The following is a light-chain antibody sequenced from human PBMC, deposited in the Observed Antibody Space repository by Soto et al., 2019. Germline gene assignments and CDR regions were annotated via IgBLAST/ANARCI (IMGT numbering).Light chain of an antibody. CDR2: AAS. V-gene: IGKV1-39*01. J-gene: IGKJ1*01. CDR1: QRISSY. Sequence: DIQMTQSPSSLSASVGDRVTITCRASQRISSYLNWYQQKPRKATKLLIYAASSLQSGVPSRFSGSGSGTDFTLTISSLQPEDFATYYCQQSYSTPRTFGQGTKV. CDR3: QQSYSTPRT.